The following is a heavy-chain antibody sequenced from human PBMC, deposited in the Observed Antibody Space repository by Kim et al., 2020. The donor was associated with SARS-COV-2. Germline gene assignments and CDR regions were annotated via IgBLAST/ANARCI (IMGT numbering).Heavy chain of an antibody. CDR2: ISGSGGST. CDR3: AKDLYCSSTSCYLVKFLYYYYMDV. D-gene: IGHD2-2*01. V-gene: IGHV3-23*01. J-gene: IGHJ6*03. Sequence: GGSLRLSCAASGFTFSSYAMSWVRQAPGKGLEWVSAISGSGGSTYYADSVKGRFTISRDTSKNTLYLQMNSLRAEDTAVYYCAKDLYCSSTSCYLVKFLYYYYMDVWGKGTTVTVSS. CDR1: GFTFSSYA.